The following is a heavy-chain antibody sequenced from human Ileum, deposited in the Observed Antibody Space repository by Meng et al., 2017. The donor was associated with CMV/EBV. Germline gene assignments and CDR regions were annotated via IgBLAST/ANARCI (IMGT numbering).Heavy chain of an antibody. CDR1: DGSISSYY. Sequence: QVHLQEPGPGLVKPSETLSLTSTVSDGSISSYYWSWFRQSAGKGLEWIGRIHTSGTTNYNPSLKSRVTLSLDTSKDQFSLKLTSVTAADTAVYYCAREKSSCTSSTCYGVDSWGQGTLVTVSS. CDR2: IHTSGTT. CDR3: AREKSSCTSSTCYGVDS. D-gene: IGHD2-2*01. J-gene: IGHJ4*02. V-gene: IGHV4-4*07.